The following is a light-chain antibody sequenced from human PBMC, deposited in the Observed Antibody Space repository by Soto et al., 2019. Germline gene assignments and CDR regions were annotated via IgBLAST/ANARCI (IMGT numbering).Light chain of an antibody. CDR1: DNIVHW. CDR3: QHYNSFSRT. J-gene: IGKJ1*01. V-gene: IGKV1-5*03. Sequence: DIQMTQSPSTLSASVGDRVAITCRASDNIVHWVAWYQQKPGKAPKLLIYKAANLADEVPSRFAGSGSGTDFTLTITRLQPDDFATYCCQHYNSFSRTFGQGTKV. CDR2: KAA.